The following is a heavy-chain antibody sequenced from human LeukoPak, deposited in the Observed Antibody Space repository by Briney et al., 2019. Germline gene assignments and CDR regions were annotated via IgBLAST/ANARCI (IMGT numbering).Heavy chain of an antibody. CDR1: GFTFSGYS. Sequence: GGSLRLSCTASGFTFSGYSMNWIRQAPGKGLEWVSSFGTRSTSIYHAGSVKGRFAISRDNAKNSLYLQMNSLRAEDTAVYYCAREVSKGFDFWGQGTLVTVSS. CDR3: AREVSKGFDF. V-gene: IGHV3-21*01. J-gene: IGHJ4*02. D-gene: IGHD3-3*02. CDR2: FGTRSTSI.